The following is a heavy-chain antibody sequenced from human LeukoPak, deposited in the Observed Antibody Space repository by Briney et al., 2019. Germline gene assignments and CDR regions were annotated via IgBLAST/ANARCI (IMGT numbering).Heavy chain of an antibody. CDR2: IHYSGST. J-gene: IGHJ4*02. D-gene: IGHD6-19*01. V-gene: IGHV4-31*03. CDR1: GGSISSGDYY. Sequence: PSETLSLTCTVSGGSISSGDYYWSWIRQHPGKGLEWIGYIHYSGSTYYNPSLKSRLTISVDTSKNQFSLKVSSLTAADTAVYYCARAKYNSGWYLDHWGQGTLVTVSS. CDR3: ARAKYNSGWYLDH.